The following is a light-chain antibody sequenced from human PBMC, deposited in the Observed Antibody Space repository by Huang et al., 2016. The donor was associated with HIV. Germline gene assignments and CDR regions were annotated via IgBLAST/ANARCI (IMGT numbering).Light chain of an antibody. CDR1: QSVNNK. J-gene: IGKJ1*01. V-gene: IGKV3-15*01. CDR3: QQYNNWPPWT. Sequence: EVVMTQSPVTLSVSPGERATLSCRPSQSVNNKLAWFQPKPGQAPRLLIHDASIRATGIPDRFSGSGAGTEFTLTISSLQSEDFAVYYCQQYNNWPPWTFGQGTKVEIK. CDR2: DAS.